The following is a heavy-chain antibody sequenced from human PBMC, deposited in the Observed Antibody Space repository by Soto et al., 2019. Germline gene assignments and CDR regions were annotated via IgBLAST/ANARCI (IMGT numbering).Heavy chain of an antibody. CDR2: IYPGDSDT. CDR3: ARVGCSSTNCYSYYYYGMDV. Sequence: RGESLKISCKGSGYSFTSYWIGWVRQMPGKGLEWMGLIYPGDSDTRYSPSFQGQVTISADKSISTAYLQWSSLKASDTAMYYCARVGCSSTNCYSYYYYGMDVCGQGTTVTVSS. V-gene: IGHV5-51*01. CDR1: GYSFTSYW. J-gene: IGHJ6*02. D-gene: IGHD2-2*01.